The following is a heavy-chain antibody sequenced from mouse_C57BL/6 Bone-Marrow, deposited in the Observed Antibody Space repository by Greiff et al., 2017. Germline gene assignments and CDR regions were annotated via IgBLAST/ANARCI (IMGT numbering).Heavy chain of an antibody. CDR1: GFSLTSYG. Sequence: QVQLKESGPGLVQPSQSLSTTCTVSGFSLTSYGVHWVRQPPGKGLEWLGVIWSGGSTDYNAAFISRLSISKDNSKSQVFFKMNSLQADDTAIYYCAKIADYAMDYWGQGTSVTVSS. J-gene: IGHJ4*01. V-gene: IGHV2-4*01. CDR2: IWSGGST. CDR3: AKIADYAMDY.